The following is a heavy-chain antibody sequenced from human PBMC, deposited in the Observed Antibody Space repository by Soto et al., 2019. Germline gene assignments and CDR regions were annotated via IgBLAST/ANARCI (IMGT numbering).Heavy chain of an antibody. D-gene: IGHD3-10*01. CDR2: IIPIFGTA. CDR1: GGTFSSYA. CDR3: ARDFHKGITMVRGVINYYYGMDV. J-gene: IGHJ6*02. V-gene: IGHV1-69*13. Sequence: SVKVSCKASGGTFSSYAISWVRQAPGQGLEWMGGIIPIFGTANYAQKFQGRVTITADESTSTAYMELSSLRSEDTAVYYCARDFHKGITMVRGVINYYYGMDVWGQVNTVTVSS.